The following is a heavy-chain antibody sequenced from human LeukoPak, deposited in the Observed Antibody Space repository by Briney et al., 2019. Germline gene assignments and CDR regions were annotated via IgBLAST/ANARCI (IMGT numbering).Heavy chain of an antibody. CDR3: AKDMTVSSSWTGDAFDF. Sequence: GGSLRLTCVVSGFTFGDYAMHWVRQAPGKGLEWVSGIKWNSVSKAFADSVKGRFTISRDNAKNSLYLQMNSLRPEDTALYFCAKDMTVSSSWTGDAFDFWGQGTMVTVSS. D-gene: IGHD6-13*01. V-gene: IGHV3-9*01. CDR2: IKWNSVSK. J-gene: IGHJ3*01. CDR1: GFTFGDYA.